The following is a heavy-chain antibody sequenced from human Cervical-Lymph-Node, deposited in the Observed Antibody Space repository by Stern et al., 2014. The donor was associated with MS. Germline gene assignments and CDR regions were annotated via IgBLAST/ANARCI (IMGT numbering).Heavy chain of an antibody. Sequence: QLVQSGAEVKKPGESLKISCKGSGYSFTSYWIGWVRQMPGKGLEWMGVINPGDSDTRYSPSFQGQVTISADKSISTAYLQWSSLKASDTAMYYCARRHCSSRRCGWFDPWGQGTLVTVSS. CDR2: INPGDSDT. CDR1: GYSFTSYW. V-gene: IGHV5-51*01. J-gene: IGHJ5*02. CDR3: ARRHCSSRRCGWFDP. D-gene: IGHD2-2*01.